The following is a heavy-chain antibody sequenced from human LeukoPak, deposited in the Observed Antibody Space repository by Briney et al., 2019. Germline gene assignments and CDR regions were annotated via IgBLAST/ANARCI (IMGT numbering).Heavy chain of an antibody. D-gene: IGHD3-10*01. CDR1: GVIFSYYG. V-gene: IGHV3-30*02. CDR3: AREGPGGFDI. J-gene: IGHJ3*02. CDR2: IRSDGSDK. Sequence: PGGSLRLSCAASGVIFSYYGMHWVRQAPGEGLEWLAFIRSDGSDKYYADSVRGRFTISRDNAKNSLYVQMNSLRVEDTAVYYCAREGPGGFDIWGQGTMVTVSS.